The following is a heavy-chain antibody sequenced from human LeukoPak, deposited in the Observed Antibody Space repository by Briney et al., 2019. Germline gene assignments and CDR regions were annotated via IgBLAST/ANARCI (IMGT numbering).Heavy chain of an antibody. Sequence: ASVKVSCKASGYTLTDFYVHWVRLAPGQGLEWMGWFNPNSGGTNYAQKFQGRVTMTGDTSSNTAYMELSRLTSDDTAVYYCARGYAYFDYWGQGSLVTVSS. J-gene: IGHJ4*02. CDR2: FNPNSGGT. CDR1: GYTLTDFY. CDR3: ARGYAYFDY. D-gene: IGHD2-2*01. V-gene: IGHV1-2*02.